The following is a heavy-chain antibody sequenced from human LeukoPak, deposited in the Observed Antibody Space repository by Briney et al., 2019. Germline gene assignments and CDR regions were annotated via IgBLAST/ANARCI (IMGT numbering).Heavy chain of an antibody. J-gene: IGHJ6*02. V-gene: IGHV4-4*07. CDR3: AKGIAAAGRGSYYYGMDV. D-gene: IGHD6-13*01. CDR1: GGSISSYY. CDR2: IYTSGST. Sequence: PSETLSLTCTVSGGSISSYYWSWIRQPAGKGLEWIGRIYTSGSTNYNPSLKRRVTMSVDTSKNQFSLKLSSVTAADTAVYYCAKGIAAAGRGSYYYGMDVWGQGTTVTVSS.